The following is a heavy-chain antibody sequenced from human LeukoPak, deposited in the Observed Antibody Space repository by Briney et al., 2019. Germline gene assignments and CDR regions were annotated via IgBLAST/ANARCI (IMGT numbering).Heavy chain of an antibody. J-gene: IGHJ4*02. CDR3: ARRGGDFGDPGDY. CDR2: ISTFNGIT. Sequence: ASVKVSCNASGYTFTSFGISWVRQAPGQGLEWMGWISTFNGITDYAQKLQGRVTMTTDTSTSTAYMELRSLRSDDTAVYYCARRGGDFGDPGDYWGQGTLVTVSS. V-gene: IGHV1-18*01. CDR1: GYTFTSFG. D-gene: IGHD4-17*01.